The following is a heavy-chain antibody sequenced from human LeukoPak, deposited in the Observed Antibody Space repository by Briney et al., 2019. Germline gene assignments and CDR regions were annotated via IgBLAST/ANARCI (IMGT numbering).Heavy chain of an antibody. CDR3: ARDPIAPSSWYGRAFDY. D-gene: IGHD6-13*01. V-gene: IGHV4-4*02. CDR1: GGSISSSNW. Sequence: SETLSLTCAVSGGSISSSNWWSWVRQPPGKGLEWIGEIYHSGSTNYNPSLKSRVTISVDKSKNQFSLKLSSVTAADTAVYYCARDPIAPSSWYGRAFDYWGQGTLVTVSS. J-gene: IGHJ4*02. CDR2: IYHSGST.